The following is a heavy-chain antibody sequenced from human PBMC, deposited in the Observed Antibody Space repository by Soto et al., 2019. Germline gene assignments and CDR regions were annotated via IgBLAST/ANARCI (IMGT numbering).Heavy chain of an antibody. V-gene: IGHV4-31*03. CDR3: SRDDSDWFFN. CDR1: GGSISSPNFY. Sequence: SEILSLTCTVSGGSISSPNFYWSWIRQHPGKGLEWIGHIYYNGTTYYNPTLKSRVSISVDTSKNQFSLKLSSVTAADTAVYYCSRDDSDWFFNWGRGTLVNVSS. J-gene: IGHJ4*02. D-gene: IGHD3-9*01. CDR2: IYYNGTT.